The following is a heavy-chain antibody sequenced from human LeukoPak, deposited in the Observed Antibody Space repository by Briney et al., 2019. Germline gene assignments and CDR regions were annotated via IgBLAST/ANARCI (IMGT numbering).Heavy chain of an antibody. CDR1: GYSFTSYT. V-gene: IGHV1-3*01. Sequence: ASLKLSCAASGYSFTSYTMNWMRQAPGQRLEWMGWINVGNGNTKISQNFQGRITMTRDTSASTAYMELSSLRSEDTAVYYCARDRLGVAGNLYWFDPWGQGTLVTVSA. CDR2: INVGNGNT. CDR3: ARDRLGVAGNLYWFDP. J-gene: IGHJ5*02. D-gene: IGHD6-19*01.